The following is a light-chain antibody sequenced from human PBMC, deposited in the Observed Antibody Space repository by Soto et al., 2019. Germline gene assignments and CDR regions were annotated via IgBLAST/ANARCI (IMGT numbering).Light chain of an antibody. J-gene: IGKJ3*01. Sequence: EIVLTQSPGTLSLSPGERATLSCRASQSVSSSYLAWYQQKPGQAPRLLIYGASSRATGIPDRFSGSGSGTDFTLTISRLEPEEFAVYYWQQYGSSPLFTFGPGTKVDIK. CDR1: QSVSSSY. CDR3: QQYGSSPLFT. V-gene: IGKV3-20*01. CDR2: GAS.